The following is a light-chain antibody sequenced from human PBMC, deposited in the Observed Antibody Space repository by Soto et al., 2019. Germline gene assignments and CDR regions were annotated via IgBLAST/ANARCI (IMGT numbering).Light chain of an antibody. V-gene: IGKV3-11*01. CDR3: QQRSNWPPT. Sequence: EIVLTQSPATLSLSPGERATLSCRASQSLSSGLAWYQQKPGQAPRLLIYDASNRATGIPARFSGSGSGTDFTVTISSLEPEDFAVYYCQQRSNWPPTFGGGTKVEIK. J-gene: IGKJ4*01. CDR2: DAS. CDR1: QSLSSG.